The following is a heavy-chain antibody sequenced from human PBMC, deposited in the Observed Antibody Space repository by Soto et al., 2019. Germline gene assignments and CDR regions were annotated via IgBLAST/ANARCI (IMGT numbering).Heavy chain of an antibody. Sequence: SVKVSCKASGGTFSSYAISWVRQVPGQGLEWMGGIIPIFGTANYAQKFQGRVTITADESTSTAYMELSSLRSEDTAVYYCARDMYSSGWNDAFDIWGQGTMVTVSS. CDR2: IIPIFGTA. J-gene: IGHJ3*02. V-gene: IGHV1-69*13. D-gene: IGHD6-19*01. CDR3: ARDMYSSGWNDAFDI. CDR1: GGTFSSYA.